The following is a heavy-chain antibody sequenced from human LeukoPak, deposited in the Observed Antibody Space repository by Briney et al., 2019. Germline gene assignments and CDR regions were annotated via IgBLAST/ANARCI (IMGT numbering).Heavy chain of an antibody. CDR2: ISGSGGST. D-gene: IGHD4-11*01. CDR1: GFTFSSYA. CDR3: AKSARYSNYHENWFDP. V-gene: IGHV3-23*01. J-gene: IGHJ5*02. Sequence: GGSLRLSCAASGFTFSSYAMSWVRQAPGKGLEWVSAISGSGGSTYYADSVKGRFTISRDNSKNTLYLQMNSLRAEDTAVYYCAKSARYSNYHENWFDPWGQGTLVTVSS.